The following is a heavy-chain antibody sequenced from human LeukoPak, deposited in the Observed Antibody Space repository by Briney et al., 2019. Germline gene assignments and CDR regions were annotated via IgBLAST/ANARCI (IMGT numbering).Heavy chain of an antibody. CDR1: GFSFRDYW. CDR2: ITPAGSGR. V-gene: IGHV3-7*01. CDR3: VTSWIRQQRDS. D-gene: IGHD1-1*01. J-gene: IGHJ4*02. Sequence: GGSLRLSCAASGFSFRDYWMSWVRQAPGKGLEWVADITPAGSGRSYVYSVKGRFTIYRDNAKQSLYVQIDTLTAEDTAVYYCVTSWIRQQRDSWGQGTLVTVP.